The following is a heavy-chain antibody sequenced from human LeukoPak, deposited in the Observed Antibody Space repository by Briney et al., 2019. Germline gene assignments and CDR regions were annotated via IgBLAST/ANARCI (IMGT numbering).Heavy chain of an antibody. J-gene: IGHJ5*02. CDR3: AGLGSTMEGRIDP. Sequence: ASVKVSCKASGYFFSGYHVHGVRQAPGQGLDWMGRIYIDSGDTNYAQKFQGRVTMTSDTSISTAYMELSSLTSDETAVYYCAGLGSTMEGRIDPWGQGTPVTVSS. CDR2: IYIDSGDT. D-gene: IGHD3-10*01. CDR1: GYFFSGYH. V-gene: IGHV1-2*02.